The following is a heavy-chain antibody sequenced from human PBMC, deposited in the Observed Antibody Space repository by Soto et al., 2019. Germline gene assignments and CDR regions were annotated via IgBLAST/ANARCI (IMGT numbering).Heavy chain of an antibody. CDR1: GGSIISGGYY. CDR2: IYYIERT. J-gene: IGHJ6*02. D-gene: IGHD3-9*01. CDR3: ARARKVWDDILTGYTNHYYGMDV. V-gene: IGHV4-31*01. Sequence: TSETLSLTCTVSGGSIISGGYYWSWIRQHPGKGLELIGYIYYIERTYYNPSLKSQVTISVDTSKNQFSLKLSSVTAADTAVYYCARARKVWDDILTGYTNHYYGMDVWGQGTTVTVSS.